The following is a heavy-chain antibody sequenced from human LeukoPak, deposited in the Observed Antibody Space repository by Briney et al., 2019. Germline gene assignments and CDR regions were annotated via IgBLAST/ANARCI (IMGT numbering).Heavy chain of an antibody. V-gene: IGHV3-7*01. CDR2: IKQDGSQR. CDR3: AKECGGLVYAFEI. Sequence: GSLTLSCAASGFTVGNYWMSWVRQAPGKGLEWVANIKQDGSQRYYVDSVKGRFTISRDDAKNSLYLQMNSLRAEDTAVYYCAKECGGLVYAFEIWGQGTMVTVSS. D-gene: IGHD4-23*01. J-gene: IGHJ3*02. CDR1: GFTVGNYW.